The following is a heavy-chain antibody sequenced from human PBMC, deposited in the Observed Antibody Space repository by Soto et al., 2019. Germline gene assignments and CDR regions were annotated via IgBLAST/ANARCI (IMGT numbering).Heavy chain of an antibody. D-gene: IGHD6-13*01. J-gene: IGHJ6*02. CDR3: ARENSWPYYYYGMDV. V-gene: IGHV1-18*01. CDR2: ISAYNGNT. Sequence: GASVKVSCKASGYTFTSYGISWVRQAPGQGLEWMGWISAYNGNTNYAQKLQGRVTMTTDTSTSTAYMELRSLRSDDTAVYYCARENSWPYYYYGMDVWGQGITVTVSS. CDR1: GYTFTSYG.